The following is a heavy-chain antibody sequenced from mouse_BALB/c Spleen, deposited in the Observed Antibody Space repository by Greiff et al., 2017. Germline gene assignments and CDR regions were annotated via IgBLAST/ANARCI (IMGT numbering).Heavy chain of an antibody. CDR3: ARYDGYYFYAMDY. V-gene: IGHV3-2*02. CDR1: GYSITSDYA. D-gene: IGHD2-3*01. CDR2: ISYSGST. Sequence: EVHLVESGPGLVKPSQSLSLTCTVTGYSITSDYAWNWIRQFPGNKLEWMGYISYSGSTSYNPSLKSRISITRDTSKNQFFLQLNSVTTEDTATYYCARYDGYYFYAMDYWGQGTSVTVSS. J-gene: IGHJ4*01.